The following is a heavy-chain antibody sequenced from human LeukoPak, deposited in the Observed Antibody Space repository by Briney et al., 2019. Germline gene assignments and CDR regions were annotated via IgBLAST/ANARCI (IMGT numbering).Heavy chain of an antibody. CDR3: TTGSYHESSGYRFDY. D-gene: IGHD3-22*01. CDR2: IRNKGNGGTT. J-gene: IGHJ4*02. V-gene: IGHV3-71*01. CDR1: GFTFSSYA. Sequence: GGSLRLSCAGSGFTFSSYAMSWVRQAPGKGLEWVGFIRNKGNGGTTEYAASVKGRFTISRDDSESITYLQMNSLRTEDTAVYYCTTGSYHESSGYRFDYWGQGTLVTVSS.